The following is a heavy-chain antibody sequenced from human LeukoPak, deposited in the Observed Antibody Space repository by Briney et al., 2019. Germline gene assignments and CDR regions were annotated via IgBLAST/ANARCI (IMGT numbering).Heavy chain of an antibody. V-gene: IGHV4-59*03. J-gene: IGHJ4*02. CDR3: AGVLAVMVPPNRFDY. D-gene: IGHD6-19*01. CDR2: ISDSGST. CDR1: GGSINNYY. Sequence: PSDTLSLTCTVSGGSINNYYWTWIRQSPGKGLEWIGYISDSGSTNYNPSLKSRLTISVDTSKNQFSLKLNTVTAADTAVYYCAGVLAVMVPPNRFDYWAQGTLVTVPS.